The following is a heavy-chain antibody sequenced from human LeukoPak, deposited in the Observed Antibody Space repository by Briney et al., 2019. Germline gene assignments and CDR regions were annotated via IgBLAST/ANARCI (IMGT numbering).Heavy chain of an antibody. D-gene: IGHD5-24*01. Sequence: GASVKVSFKASGYTFTGYYLHWVRQAPGQGLEWMGRVNPNSGGTNFAQRFQGRVTMTRDTSISTAYMEVSRLRSDDTALYYCARDLSRDGYNFYFDYWGQGTLVTVSS. J-gene: IGHJ4*02. CDR2: VNPNSGGT. CDR3: ARDLSRDGYNFYFDY. CDR1: GYTFTGYY. V-gene: IGHV1-2*06.